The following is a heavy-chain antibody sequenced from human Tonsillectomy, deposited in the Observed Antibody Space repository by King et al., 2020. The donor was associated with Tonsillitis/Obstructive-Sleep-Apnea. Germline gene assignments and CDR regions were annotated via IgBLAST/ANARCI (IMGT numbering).Heavy chain of an antibody. D-gene: IGHD3-10*01. CDR1: GYTFTRHG. CDR2: ISAHNGNT. V-gene: IGHV1-18*01. Sequence: QLVQSGDEVKKPGASVKVSCKASGYTFTRHGISWVRQAPGQGLEWMGWISAHNGNTDSAQQLQGRVTMTIDTSTTTAYMELKGLRSDDTAVYYCVRRPGREPYYYFYYMDVWGKGTTVTVSS. J-gene: IGHJ6*03. CDR3: VRRPGREPYYYFYYMDV.